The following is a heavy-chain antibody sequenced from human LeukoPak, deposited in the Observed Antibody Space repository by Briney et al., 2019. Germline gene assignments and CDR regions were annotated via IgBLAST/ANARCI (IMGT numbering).Heavy chain of an antibody. J-gene: IGHJ5*02. Sequence: SETLSLTCTVSGGSISSSSYYWGWIRQPPGKGLEWIGSIYYSGSTHYNPSLKSRVTISVDTSKNQFSLKLSSVTAADTAVYYCATNPGYSSSWFPATYNWFDPWGQGTLVTVSS. D-gene: IGHD6-13*01. CDR1: GGSISSSSYY. V-gene: IGHV4-39*01. CDR2: IYYSGST. CDR3: ATNPGYSSSWFPATYNWFDP.